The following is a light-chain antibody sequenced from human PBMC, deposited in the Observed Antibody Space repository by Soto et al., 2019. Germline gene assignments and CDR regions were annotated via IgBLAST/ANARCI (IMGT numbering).Light chain of an antibody. CDR3: LQDYSYPRT. CDR2: VAT. V-gene: IGKV1-6*01. Sequence: AIQMTQSPTSLSASVGDRVTITCRASQGMRNDLSWYQQKPGKAPRLLIYVATSLQSGVPSRFSGSGSGTDFTLTISSLQPEDVATYYCLQDYSYPRTFGGGTKVDIK. J-gene: IGKJ4*01. CDR1: QGMRND.